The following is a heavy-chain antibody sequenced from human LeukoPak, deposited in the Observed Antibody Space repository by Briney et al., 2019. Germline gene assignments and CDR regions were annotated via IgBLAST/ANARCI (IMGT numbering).Heavy chain of an antibody. CDR2: ISSSSSTI. Sequence: GGSLRLSCAASGFTFSSYSMNWVRQAPGKGLEWVSYISSSSSTIYYADSVKGRFTISRDNAKNSLYLQMNSLRAEDTAVYYCARDGELPELLRVLNYFDYWGQGTLVTVSS. CDR1: GFTFSSYS. J-gene: IGHJ4*02. V-gene: IGHV3-48*01. D-gene: IGHD1-26*01. CDR3: ARDGELPELLRVLNYFDY.